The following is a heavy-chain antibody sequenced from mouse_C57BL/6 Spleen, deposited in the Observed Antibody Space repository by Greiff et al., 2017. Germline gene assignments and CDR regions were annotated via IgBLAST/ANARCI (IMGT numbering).Heavy chain of an antibody. CDR3: ARRGYYGYDSAIDY. CDR1: GYSFTGYF. V-gene: IGHV1-20*01. Sequence: EVQLQQSGPELVKPGDSVKISCKASGYSFTGYFMNWVMQSHGKSLEWIGRINPYNGDTFYNQKFKGKATLTVDKSSSTAHMELRSLTSEDSAVYYCARRGYYGYDSAIDYWGQGTSVTVSS. J-gene: IGHJ4*01. CDR2: INPYNGDT. D-gene: IGHD2-2*01.